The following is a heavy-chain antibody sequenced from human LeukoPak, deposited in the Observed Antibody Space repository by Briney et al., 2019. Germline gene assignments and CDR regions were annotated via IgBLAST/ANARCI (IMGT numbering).Heavy chain of an antibody. Sequence: SETLSLTCSVSGGSIRSDYHHWAWVRQPPGKGMEFIGSLDESGRPYYNPPLKSRVTISEDSSGKQFSLNLSSVTAADAAVYYCARDLGGYPFFMDVWGRGTTVIVSS. V-gene: IGHV4-39*07. J-gene: IGHJ6*03. CDR2: LDESGRP. D-gene: IGHD2-15*01. CDR3: ARDLGGYPFFMDV. CDR1: GGSIRSDYHH.